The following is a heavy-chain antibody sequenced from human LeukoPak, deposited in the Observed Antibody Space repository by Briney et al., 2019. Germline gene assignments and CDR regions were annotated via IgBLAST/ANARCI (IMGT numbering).Heavy chain of an antibody. CDR3: AREVHRLQPYYSHYYMDV. CDR1: GGSISSYY. V-gene: IGHV4-59*01. D-gene: IGHD4-11*01. J-gene: IGHJ6*03. Sequence: PSETLSLTCTVSGGSISSYYWSWIRQPPGKGLVWIGYIHYSGSTHYNPSLKSRVTISVDTSKNQFSLKLSSVTAADTAVYYCAREVHRLQPYYSHYYMDVWGKGTTVTVSS. CDR2: IHYSGST.